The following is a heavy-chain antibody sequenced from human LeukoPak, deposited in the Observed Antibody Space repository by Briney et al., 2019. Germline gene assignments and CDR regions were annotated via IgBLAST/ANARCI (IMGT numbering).Heavy chain of an antibody. CDR3: ANLDFWSGCYTNQNHGY. V-gene: IGHV4-39*07. J-gene: IGHJ4*02. Sequence: SETLSLTCTVSGGSISSSSYYWGWIRQPPGKGLEWIGSIYYSGSTYYNPSLKSRVTISVDTSKNQFSLKLSSVTAADTAVYYCANLDFWSGCYTNQNHGYWGQGTLVTVSS. CDR1: GGSISSSSYY. D-gene: IGHD3-3*01. CDR2: IYYSGST.